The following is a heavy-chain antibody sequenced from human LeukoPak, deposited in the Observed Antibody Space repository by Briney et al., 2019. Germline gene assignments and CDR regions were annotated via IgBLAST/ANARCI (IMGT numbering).Heavy chain of an antibody. CDR3: ARYRFLEYTNNYYYYMDV. V-gene: IGHV4-61*01. Sequence: TPSETLSLTCTVSGGSISSGSYYWSWIRQPPGKGLEWIGYIYYSGSTNYNPSLKSRVTISVDTSKNQFSLKLSSVTAADTAVYYCARYRFLEYTNNYYYYMDVWGKGTTVTVSS. CDR2: IYYSGST. D-gene: IGHD3-3*01. CDR1: GGSISSGSYY. J-gene: IGHJ6*03.